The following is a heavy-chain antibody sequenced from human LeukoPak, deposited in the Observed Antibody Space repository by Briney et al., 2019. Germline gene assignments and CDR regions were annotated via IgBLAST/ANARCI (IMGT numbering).Heavy chain of an antibody. V-gene: IGHV1-69*05. Sequence: ASVKVSCKASGGTFSSYAISWVRQAPGQGLEWMGGIIPIFGTANYAQKFQGRVTITTDESTSTAYMELSSLRSEDTAVYYCARDHAPPAKRGYSYGFDYWGQGTLVTVSS. CDR1: GGTFSSYA. CDR3: ARDHAPPAKRGYSYGFDY. D-gene: IGHD5-18*01. CDR2: IIPIFGTA. J-gene: IGHJ4*02.